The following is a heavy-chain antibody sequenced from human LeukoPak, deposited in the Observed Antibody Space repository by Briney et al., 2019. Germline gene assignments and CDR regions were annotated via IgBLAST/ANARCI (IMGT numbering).Heavy chain of an antibody. CDR1: GFTFSSYA. CDR2: ISGSGGST. CDR3: AKDPYYYDSSGYQDAFDI. Sequence: GGSLRLSCAASGFTFSSYAMSWVRQAPGKGLEWVSAISGSGGSTYYADSVKGRFTISRDNSKNTLYLQMNSLRAEDTAVYYCAKDPYYYDSSGYQDAFDIWGQGTMVTVSS. V-gene: IGHV3-23*01. D-gene: IGHD3-22*01. J-gene: IGHJ3*02.